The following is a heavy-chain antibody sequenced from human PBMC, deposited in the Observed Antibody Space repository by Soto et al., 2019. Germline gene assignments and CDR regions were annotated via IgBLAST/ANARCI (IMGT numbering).Heavy chain of an antibody. Sequence: GASVKVSCKASGYTFSRYGISWVRQAPGQGLEWMGWISGYNGDTKYAQKVQGRVTMTIDTSTYTGYMELRSLTSDDTAIYYCAKNGQPPYYYYGMDVWGQGTTVTVSS. J-gene: IGHJ6*02. D-gene: IGHD2-8*01. CDR1: GYTFSRYG. V-gene: IGHV1-18*01. CDR2: ISGYNGDT. CDR3: AKNGQPPYYYYGMDV.